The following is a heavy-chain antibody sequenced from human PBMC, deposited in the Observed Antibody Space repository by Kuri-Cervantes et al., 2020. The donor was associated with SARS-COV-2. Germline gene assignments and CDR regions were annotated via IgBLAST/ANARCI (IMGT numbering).Heavy chain of an antibody. CDR2: INPNSGGT. Sequence: ASVKVSCKASGYTFTGYYMHWVRQAPGQGLEWMGWINPNSGGTNYAQKFQGRVTMTRDTSTSTAYMELSRLRSDDTAVYYCARYRITMRGFDPWGQGTLVTVSS. CDR3: ARYRITMRGFDP. J-gene: IGHJ5*02. CDR1: GYTFTGYY. D-gene: IGHD3-22*01. V-gene: IGHV1-2*02.